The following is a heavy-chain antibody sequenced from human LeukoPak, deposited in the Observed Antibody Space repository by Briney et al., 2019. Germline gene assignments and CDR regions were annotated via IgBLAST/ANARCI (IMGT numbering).Heavy chain of an antibody. V-gene: IGHV4-34*01. CDR1: GGSFSGYY. CDR3: ARGSGYYGAFNI. J-gene: IGHJ3*02. CDR2: INHSGST. Sequence: SETLSLTCAVYGGSFSGYYWSWIRQPPGKGLEWIGEINHSGSTNYNPSLKSRVTISVDTSKNQFSLNLSSVTAADTAVYYCARGSGYYGAFNIWGQGTMVSVSS. D-gene: IGHD3-22*01.